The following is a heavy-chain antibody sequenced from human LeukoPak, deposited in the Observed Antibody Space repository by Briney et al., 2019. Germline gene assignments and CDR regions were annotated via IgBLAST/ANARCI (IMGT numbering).Heavy chain of an antibody. CDR3: ARGGYSSSWYSSPGTFDY. CDR1: GGSISSYY. Sequence: SETLSLTCTVSGGSISSYYWSWIRQPPGKGLEWIGYISYSGSTNYNPSLKSRVTISVDTSKNQFSLKLSSVTAADTAVYYCARGGYSSSWYSSPGTFDYWGQGTLVTVS. D-gene: IGHD6-13*01. CDR2: ISYSGST. V-gene: IGHV4-59*01. J-gene: IGHJ4*02.